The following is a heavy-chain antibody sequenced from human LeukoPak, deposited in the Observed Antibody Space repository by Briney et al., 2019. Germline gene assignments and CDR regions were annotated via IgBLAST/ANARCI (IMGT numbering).Heavy chain of an antibody. V-gene: IGHV1-69*05. CDR1: GGTFSSYA. CDR2: IIPIFGTA. J-gene: IGHJ4*02. CDR3: AREKEDPSCTNGVCLLVYYFDY. D-gene: IGHD2-8*01. Sequence: SVKVSCKASGGTFSSYAISWVRQAPGQGLEWMGGIIPIFGTANYAQKFQGRVTITTDESTSTAYMELSSLRSEDTAVYYCAREKEDPSCTNGVCLLVYYFDYWGQGTLVTVSS.